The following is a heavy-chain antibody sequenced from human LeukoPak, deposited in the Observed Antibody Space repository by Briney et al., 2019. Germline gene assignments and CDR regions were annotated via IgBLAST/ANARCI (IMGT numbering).Heavy chain of an antibody. J-gene: IGHJ4*02. CDR3: TRVAGSGSVD. Sequence: GGSLRLSCAASGFTFSSYWMNWVRQAPGKGLVWVSRIASDASTTSYADSVKGRFTISRDNAKNTLHLQMNSLRAEDTAVYYCTRVAGSGSVDWGQGTLVTVSS. CDR2: IASDASTT. V-gene: IGHV3-74*01. D-gene: IGHD1-26*01. CDR1: GFTFSSYW.